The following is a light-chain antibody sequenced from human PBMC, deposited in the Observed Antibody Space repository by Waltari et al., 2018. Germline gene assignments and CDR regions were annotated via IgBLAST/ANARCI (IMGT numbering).Light chain of an antibody. Sequence: DIQMTQSPSSLSASVGDRVTITCRASQSISSYLNWYQQKPGKDPKLLIDAASSLQSGVPSRFSGSGSGTDFTLTISSLQPEDFATYYCQQSYSTPQTFGQGTKVEIK. CDR1: QSISSY. V-gene: IGKV1-39*01. CDR2: AAS. CDR3: QQSYSTPQT. J-gene: IGKJ1*01.